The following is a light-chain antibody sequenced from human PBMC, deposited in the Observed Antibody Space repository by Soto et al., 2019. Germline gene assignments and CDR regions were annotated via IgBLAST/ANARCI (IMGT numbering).Light chain of an antibody. V-gene: IGKV1-39*01. Sequence: DIQMTQSPSPLSASVGDRVTITCRASQSISSYLNWYQQKPGKAPKLLIYAASSLQSGVPSRFSARGSGTDFTLNIRSLQPEDFATYYCQQTYSTLALTLGGGTNVDIK. J-gene: IGKJ4*01. CDR3: QQTYSTLALT. CDR1: QSISSY. CDR2: AAS.